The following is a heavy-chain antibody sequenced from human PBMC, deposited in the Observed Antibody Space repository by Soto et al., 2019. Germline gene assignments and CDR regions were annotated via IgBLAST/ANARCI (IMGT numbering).Heavy chain of an antibody. Sequence: SETLSLTCSVSGDSISTVDYFWAWIRQPPGQALEYIGYIYKSATTYYNPSFESRVAISLDTSKSQFSLNVTSVTVADTAVYFCARGRYCLTGRCFPNWFDSWGQGTLVTVSS. V-gene: IGHV4-30-4*01. CDR3: ARGRYCLTGRCFPNWFDS. CDR2: IYKSATT. CDR1: GDSISTVDYF. J-gene: IGHJ5*01. D-gene: IGHD2-15*01.